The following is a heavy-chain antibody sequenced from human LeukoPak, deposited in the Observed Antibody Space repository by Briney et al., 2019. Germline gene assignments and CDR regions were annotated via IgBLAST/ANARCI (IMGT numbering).Heavy chain of an antibody. CDR3: ARAYYGGDCYSRWFDP. CDR1: GYTFTGYY. Sequence: ASVKVSCKASGYTFTGYYMHWVRQAPGQGLEWMGWINPNSGGSNYAQKFQGRVTMTRDTSISTAYMELSRLRSDDTAVYYCARAYYGGDCYSRWFDPWGQGTLVTVSS. J-gene: IGHJ5*02. D-gene: IGHD2-21*02. V-gene: IGHV1-2*02. CDR2: INPNSGGS.